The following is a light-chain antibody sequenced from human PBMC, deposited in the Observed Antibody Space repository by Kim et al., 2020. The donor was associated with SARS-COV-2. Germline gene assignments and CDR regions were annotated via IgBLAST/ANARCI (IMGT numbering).Light chain of an antibody. CDR1: QSINIW. CDR2: DAS. V-gene: IGKV1-5*01. Sequence: DIQMTQSPSTLSTSVGDRVTITCRASQSINIWLAWYQQKPGKAPNLLIYDASILESGVPSRFSGSGSGTQFTLTISSLQPGDFATYYCQEYKSDSWTFGQGTKVEIK. CDR3: QEYKSDSWT. J-gene: IGKJ1*01.